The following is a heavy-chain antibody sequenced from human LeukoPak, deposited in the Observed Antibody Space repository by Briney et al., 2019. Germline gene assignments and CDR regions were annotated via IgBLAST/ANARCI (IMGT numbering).Heavy chain of an antibody. CDR1: GGSFSGYY. J-gene: IGHJ4*02. Sequence: SETLSLTCAVYGGSFSGYYWSWIRQPPGKGLEWIGEINHSGSTNYNPSLKSRVTISVDTSKNQFSLKLSSVTAADTAVYYCARDPKDDSSGYYYFDYWGQGTLVTVSS. V-gene: IGHV4-34*01. CDR3: ARDPKDDSSGYYYFDY. D-gene: IGHD3-22*01. CDR2: INHSGST.